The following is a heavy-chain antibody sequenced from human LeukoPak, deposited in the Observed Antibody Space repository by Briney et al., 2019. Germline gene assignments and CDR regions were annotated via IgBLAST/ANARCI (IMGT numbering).Heavy chain of an antibody. V-gene: IGHV1-69*04. CDR3: ARSTVTTAYFDY. CDR1: GGTFSSYA. Sequence: SVKVSCKASGGTFSSYAISWVRQAPGQGLEWMGRIIPILGIANYAQKFQGRVTITADKSTSTAYTELSSLRSEDTAVYYCARSTVTTAYFDYWGQGTLVTVSS. CDR2: IIPILGIA. J-gene: IGHJ4*02. D-gene: IGHD4-17*01.